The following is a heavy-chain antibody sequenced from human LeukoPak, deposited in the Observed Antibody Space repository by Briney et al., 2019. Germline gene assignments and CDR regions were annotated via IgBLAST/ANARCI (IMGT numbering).Heavy chain of an antibody. CDR1: GFTFSSYA. D-gene: IGHD2-2*01. Sequence: LILSCASSGFTFSSYAMSWVRQPPGKGLEWVSAIYASAGSTYFADSVKGRFTISRANSEYTLYLQMNSLRAEDTAVYYCAKGNPSYAIPLGYWGQGTLVTVSS. V-gene: IGHV3-23*01. CDR3: AKGNPSYAIPLGY. J-gene: IGHJ4*02. CDR2: IYASAGST.